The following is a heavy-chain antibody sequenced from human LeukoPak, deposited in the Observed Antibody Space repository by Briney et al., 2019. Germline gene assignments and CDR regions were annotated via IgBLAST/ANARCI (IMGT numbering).Heavy chain of an antibody. V-gene: IGHV5-51*01. CDR3: ARLGSYYDSSGPYYFDY. D-gene: IGHD3-22*01. Sequence: GGSLKISWKGSGSSFTSYWIGWVRQMHGKGLEGRGIIYPGDSDTRYSPSFKGQVTISADKSISTAYLQWSSLKASDTAMYYCARLGSYYDSSGPYYFDYWGQGTLVTVSS. CDR1: GSSFTSYW. J-gene: IGHJ4*02. CDR2: IYPGDSDT.